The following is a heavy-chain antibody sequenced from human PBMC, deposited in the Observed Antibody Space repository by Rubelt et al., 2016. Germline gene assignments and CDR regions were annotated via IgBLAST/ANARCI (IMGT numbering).Heavy chain of an antibody. V-gene: IGHV1-2*02. CDR1: GYTFTGYY. CDR3: ARFPGIAAAAPLDYYYGMDV. CDR2: INPNSGGP. J-gene: IGHJ6*02. Sequence: EGKMPGASVKVSCKASGYTFTGYYMHWVRQAPGQGLEWMGWINPNSGGPNYAQKFQGRVTMTRDTSISTAYMELRRLRSDDTAVYYCARFPGIAAAAPLDYYYGMDVWGQGTTVTVSS. D-gene: IGHD6-13*01.